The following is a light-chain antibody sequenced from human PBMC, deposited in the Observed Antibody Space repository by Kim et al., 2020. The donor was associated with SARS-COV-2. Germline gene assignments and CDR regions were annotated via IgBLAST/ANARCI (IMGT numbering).Light chain of an antibody. CDR3: TSYTTSTTLV. Sequence: GQSVTISCTGTSTDIGGFKFVSWYQQNPGKAPQLVIYDVTKRPSGVSSRFSGSKSGNTASLTISGLQAEDEADFYCTSYTTSTTLVFGTGTKVTVL. J-gene: IGLJ1*01. CDR1: STDIGGFKF. CDR2: DVT. V-gene: IGLV2-14*03.